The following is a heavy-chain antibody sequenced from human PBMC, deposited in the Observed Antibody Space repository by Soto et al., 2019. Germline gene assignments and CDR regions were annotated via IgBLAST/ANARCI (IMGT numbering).Heavy chain of an antibody. CDR2: IDSSGEK. V-gene: IGHV2-26*01. J-gene: IGHJ5*02. CDR1: GLSITDSEMG. Sequence: QVTLKESGPVLVKPTETLTFRCTVSGLSITDSEMGVSWIRQPPGQPLEWLAHIDSSGEKSYRTFLKSRLAISKDTSKSQIVLTRTNMDPADTATYYCARRHLAVAVSPGFDPWGQGIPVTVSS. CDR3: ARRHLAVAVSPGFDP. D-gene: IGHD6-19*01.